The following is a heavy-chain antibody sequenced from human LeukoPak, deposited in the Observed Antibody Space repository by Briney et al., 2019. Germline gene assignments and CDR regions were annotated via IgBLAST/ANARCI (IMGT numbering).Heavy chain of an antibody. V-gene: IGHV4-34*01. J-gene: IGHJ2*01. CDR1: GGSFSGYY. Sequence: PSETLSLTCAVYGGSFSGYYWSWIRQPPGKGLEWIGEINHSGSTNYNPSLKSRVTISVDTSKNQFSLKLSSVTAADTAVYYCARRWLVTHWCFDLWGRGTLVTVSS. D-gene: IGHD6-19*01. CDR3: ARRWLVTHWCFDL. CDR2: INHSGST.